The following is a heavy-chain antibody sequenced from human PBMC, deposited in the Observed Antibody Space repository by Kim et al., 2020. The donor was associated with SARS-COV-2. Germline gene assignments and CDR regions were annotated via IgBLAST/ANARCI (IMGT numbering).Heavy chain of an antibody. D-gene: IGHD3-22*01. Sequence: GGSLRLSCAASGFTFSNYAMSWVRQAPGTGLEWVAFICGSGGVTYYADSVRGRFTISRDNSKSTLYLQMNSLRAEDTAVYYCAKDYNDSSGCSGYYYYGMDVWGQGTTVTVSS. CDR1: GFTFSNYA. V-gene: IGHV3-23*01. CDR2: ICGSGGVT. CDR3: AKDYNDSSGCSGYYYYGMDV. J-gene: IGHJ6*02.